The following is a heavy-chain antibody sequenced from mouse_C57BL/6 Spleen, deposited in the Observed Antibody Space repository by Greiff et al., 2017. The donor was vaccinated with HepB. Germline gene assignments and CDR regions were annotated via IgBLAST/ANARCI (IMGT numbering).Heavy chain of an antibody. Sequence: EVKLVESGGGLVKPGGSLKLSCAASGFTFSDYGMHWVRQAPEKGLEWVAYISSGSSTIYYADTVKGRFTISRDNAKNTLFLQMTSLRSEDTAMYYCARDLYSFFAYWGQGTLVTVSA. CDR2: ISSGSSTI. J-gene: IGHJ3*01. CDR3: ARDLYSFFAY. D-gene: IGHD2-1*01. CDR1: GFTFSDYG. V-gene: IGHV5-17*01.